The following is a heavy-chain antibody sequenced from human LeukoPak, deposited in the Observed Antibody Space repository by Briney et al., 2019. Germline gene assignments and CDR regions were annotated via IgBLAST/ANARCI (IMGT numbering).Heavy chain of an antibody. CDR3: ARIPTYSGTIYYFDY. CDR2: IRSSGTTI. Sequence: PGGSLRLSCAASGFTFSDYYMSWIRQAPGKGLEWVSYIRSSGTTIYYADSVKGRFAISRDNAKNSLYLQMNSLRAEDTAVYYCARIPTYSGTIYYFDYWGQGTLVTVSS. V-gene: IGHV3-11*01. D-gene: IGHD1-26*01. J-gene: IGHJ4*02. CDR1: GFTFSDYY.